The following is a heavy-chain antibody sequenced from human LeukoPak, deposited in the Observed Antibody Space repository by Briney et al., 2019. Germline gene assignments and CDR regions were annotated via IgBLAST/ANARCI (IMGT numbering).Heavy chain of an antibody. CDR1: GFTFSSYS. CDR3: ARLDDQYYYYGMDV. J-gene: IGHJ6*02. D-gene: IGHD1-1*01. V-gene: IGHV3-21*01. CDR2: ISSSSSYI. Sequence: PGGSLRLSCAASGFTFSSYSMNWVRQAPGKGLEWVSSISSSSSYIYYADSVKGRFTISRDNAKNSLYLQMNSLRAEDTAVYYCARLDDQYYYYGMDVWGQGTTVTVSS.